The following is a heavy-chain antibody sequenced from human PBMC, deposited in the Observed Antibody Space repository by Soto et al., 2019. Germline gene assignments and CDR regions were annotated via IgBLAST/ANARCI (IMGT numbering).Heavy chain of an antibody. CDR3: TGGGASGSYFLRKAFDI. Sequence: SETLSLTCAVYGGSFSGYYWSWIRQPPGKGLEWIGEINHSGSTNYNPSLKSRVTISLDTSKNQFSLKLSSVTAADTAVYYCTGGGASGSYFLRKAFDIWGQGTMVTVSS. V-gene: IGHV4-34*01. D-gene: IGHD1-26*01. J-gene: IGHJ3*02. CDR1: GGSFSGYY. CDR2: INHSGST.